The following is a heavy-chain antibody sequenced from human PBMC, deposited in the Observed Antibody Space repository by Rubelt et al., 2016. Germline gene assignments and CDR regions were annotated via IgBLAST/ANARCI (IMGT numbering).Heavy chain of an antibody. CDR3: ARGAVDSYYLL. CDR1: GYTFTSYG. V-gene: IGHV1-18*01. D-gene: IGHD4-11*01. J-gene: IGHJ4*02. CDR2: ISAHNGNT. Sequence: QAQLVHSGVEMRKPGASVKVSCKASGYTFTSYGLSWVRLAPGQGLEWVGWISAHNGNTKSAQKFQGRVTMTTDSSTSTAFLERKSLRSDDTAIYYCARGAVDSYYLLWGQGTPVIVSS.